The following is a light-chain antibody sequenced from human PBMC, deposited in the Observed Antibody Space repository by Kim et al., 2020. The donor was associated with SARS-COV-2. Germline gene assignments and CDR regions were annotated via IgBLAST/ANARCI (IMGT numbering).Light chain of an antibody. CDR3: AAWDDSLNGRV. CDR2: SNN. J-gene: IGLJ3*02. Sequence: GQSDTTSCSARSAHIGSNTANWYQQLRGTAPNLLIYSNNQRPSGVPARLAGSKSGPSASLAISGLQSEDEADYYCAAWDDSLNGRVFGGGTQLTVL. CDR1: SAHIGSNT. V-gene: IGLV1-44*01.